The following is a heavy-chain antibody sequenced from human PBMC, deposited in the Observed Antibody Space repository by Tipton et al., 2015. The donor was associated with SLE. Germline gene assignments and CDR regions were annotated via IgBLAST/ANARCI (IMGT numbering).Heavy chain of an antibody. CDR1: GGSISSHY. D-gene: IGHD3-10*01. CDR2: IYYSGST. Sequence: TLSLTCTVSGGSISSHYWSWIRQPPGKGLEWIGYIYYSGSTNYNPSLKSRVTISVDTSKNQFSLKLSSVTAAETAVYYCAGPLLWFGERDAFDIWGQGTMVTVSS. V-gene: IGHV4-59*08. CDR3: AGPLLWFGERDAFDI. J-gene: IGHJ3*02.